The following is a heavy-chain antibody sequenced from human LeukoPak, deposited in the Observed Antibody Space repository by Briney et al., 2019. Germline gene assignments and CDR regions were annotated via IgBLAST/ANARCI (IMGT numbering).Heavy chain of an antibody. Sequence: PGGSLRLSCAASGFTFSSYSMNWVRQAPGKGLEWVSSISSSSSYIYYADSVKGRFTISRDNAKNSLYLQMNSVRSEDTAVDYCARDPHTSGESGGDDWGQGTLVTVSS. J-gene: IGHJ4*02. D-gene: IGHD3-16*01. CDR2: ISSSSSYI. CDR1: GFTFSSYS. V-gene: IGHV3-21*06. CDR3: ARDPHTSGESGGDD.